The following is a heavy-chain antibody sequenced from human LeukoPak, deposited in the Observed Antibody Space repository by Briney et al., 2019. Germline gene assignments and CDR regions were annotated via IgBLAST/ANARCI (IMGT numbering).Heavy chain of an antibody. CDR1: GGSISSYY. Sequence: SETLSLTCTVSGGSISSYYWSWIRQPPGKGLEWIGYIYYSGSTNYNPSLKSRVTISVDTSKNQFSLKLSSVTAADTAVYYCARGVSGYSYGLDYWGQGTLVTVSS. CDR2: IYYSGST. CDR3: ARGVSGYSYGLDY. D-gene: IGHD5-18*01. J-gene: IGHJ4*02. V-gene: IGHV4-59*12.